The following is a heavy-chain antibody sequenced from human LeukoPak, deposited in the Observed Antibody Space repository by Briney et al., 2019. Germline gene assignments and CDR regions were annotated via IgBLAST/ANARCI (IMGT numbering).Heavy chain of an antibody. V-gene: IGHV3-53*05. CDR3: ARYCSSTSCYTPLIGYYYYGMDV. CDR1: GFTVSSNY. CDR2: IYSGGST. Sequence: PGGSLRLSCAASGFTVSSNYMSWVRQAPGKGLEWVSVIYSGGSTYYADSVKGRFTISRDNSKNTLYLQMNSLRSEDTAVYYCARYCSSTSCYTPLIGYYYYGMDVWGQGTTVTVSS. D-gene: IGHD2-2*02. J-gene: IGHJ6*02.